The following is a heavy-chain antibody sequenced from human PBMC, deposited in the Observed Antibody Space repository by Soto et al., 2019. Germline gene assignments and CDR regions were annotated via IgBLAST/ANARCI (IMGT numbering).Heavy chain of an antibody. Sequence: QVQLQGPGPGLVKPSQTLSLTCTVSGGSISSGDYYWRWIRQPPGKGVEWIGYIYYSGSTHYNPSLKSRVTISVDTSKNPFSLKLSSVTAEDTAVYYCARSMSGSYYHYWGQGNLVTVSS. CDR1: GGSISSGDYY. D-gene: IGHD1-26*01. V-gene: IGHV4-30-4*01. J-gene: IGHJ4*02. CDR2: IYYSGST. CDR3: ARSMSGSYYHY.